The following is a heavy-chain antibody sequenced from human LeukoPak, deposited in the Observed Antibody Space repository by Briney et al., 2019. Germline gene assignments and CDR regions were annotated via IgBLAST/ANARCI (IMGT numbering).Heavy chain of an antibody. D-gene: IGHD3-3*01. V-gene: IGHV4-59*11. CDR3: AREIFGVGLDYFDY. CDR2: IYYSGNT. CDR1: GGSINSHY. Sequence: SETLSLTCTVSGGSINSHYWSWFRQPPGKGLEWIGYIYYSGNTNYNPSLKSRVTISVDTSKNQFSLKLSSVTAADTAVYYCAREIFGVGLDYFDYWGQGTLVTVSS. J-gene: IGHJ4*02.